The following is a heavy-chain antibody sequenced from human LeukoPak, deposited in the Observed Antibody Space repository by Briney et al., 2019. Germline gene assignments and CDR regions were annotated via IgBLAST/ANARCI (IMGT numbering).Heavy chain of an antibody. CDR2: IGPTGSDR. J-gene: IGHJ4*02. Sequence: GGSLRLSCAASGFTFDDYGMNWVRQAPGKGLEWVASIGPTGSDRYHADSIKGRFTISRDNANNFLYLQMNSLRAEDTAVYYCATETNGRHYDCWGQGTLLTVSS. CDR3: ATETNGRHYDC. CDR1: GFTFDDYG. D-gene: IGHD1-14*01. V-gene: IGHV3-21*06.